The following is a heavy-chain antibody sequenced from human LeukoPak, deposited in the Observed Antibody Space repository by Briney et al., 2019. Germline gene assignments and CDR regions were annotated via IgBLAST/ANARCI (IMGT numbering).Heavy chain of an antibody. D-gene: IGHD3-10*01. CDR3: ARGGPRVQHVLLWFGELNWFDP. CDR1: GYSISSGYY. V-gene: IGHV4-38-2*02. Sequence: KPSETLSLTCTVSGYSISSGYYWGWIRQPPGEGLEWIGSIYYSGSTYYNPSLKSRVTISVDTSKNQFSLKLSSVTAADTAVYYCARGGPRVQHVLLWFGELNWFDPWGQGTLVTVSS. CDR2: IYYSGST. J-gene: IGHJ5*02.